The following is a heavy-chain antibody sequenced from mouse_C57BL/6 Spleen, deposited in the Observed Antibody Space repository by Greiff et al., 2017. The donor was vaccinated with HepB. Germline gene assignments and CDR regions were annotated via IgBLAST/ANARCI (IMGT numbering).Heavy chain of an antibody. Sequence: EVKLMESGPGLVKPSQSLSLTCSVTGYSITSGYYWNWIRQFPGNKLEWMGYISYDGSNNYNPSLKNRISITRDTSKNQFFLKLNSVTTEDTATYYCARDRGVTTGYAMDYWGQGTSVTVSS. CDR1: GYSITSGYY. CDR3: ARDRGVTTGYAMDY. D-gene: IGHD2-2*01. CDR2: ISYDGSN. J-gene: IGHJ4*01. V-gene: IGHV3-6*01.